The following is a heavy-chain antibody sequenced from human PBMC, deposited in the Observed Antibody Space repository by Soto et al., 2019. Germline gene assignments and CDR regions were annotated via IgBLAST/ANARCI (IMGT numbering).Heavy chain of an antibody. Sequence: VASVTMSCNGSGYTFTSDWISWVRQMPWKKLEWMGRIDPSNSYTNYSPSFQGHVTISADKSISTAYRQWSRLKASHTAMYYCLRGIAMIVVGQPSGMYGCRRGSTCRVSS. CDR1: GYTFTSDW. V-gene: IGHV5-10-1*01. CDR3: LRGIAMIVVGQPSGMYG. J-gene: IGHJ6*03. CDR2: IDPSNSYT. D-gene: IGHD3-22*01.